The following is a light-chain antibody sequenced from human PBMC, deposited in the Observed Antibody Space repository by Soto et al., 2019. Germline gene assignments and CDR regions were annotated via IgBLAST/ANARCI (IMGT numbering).Light chain of an antibody. CDR1: QSLSSSQ. Sequence: EIVLTQSPGTLSLSPGERATLSCRASQSLSSSQLAWYQQKPGQAPRLLIHDASSRATGISDRFTGSGSGTDFTLTISRLEPEDFAVYYCQQSGSSPPTFGQGTKVDIK. CDR2: DAS. CDR3: QQSGSSPPT. V-gene: IGKV3-20*01. J-gene: IGKJ1*01.